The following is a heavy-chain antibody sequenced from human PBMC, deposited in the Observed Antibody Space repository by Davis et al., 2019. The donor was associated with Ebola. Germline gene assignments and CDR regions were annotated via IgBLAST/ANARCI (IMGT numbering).Heavy chain of an antibody. Sequence: ASVKVSCKASGYTFTSYYMHWVRQAPGQGLEWMGIINPSGGSTSYAQKFQGRVTMTRDTSTSTVYMELSSLRSEDTAVYYCARDRGRMIVVVNLDYWGQGTLVTVSS. V-gene: IGHV1-46*03. CDR1: GYTFTSYY. D-gene: IGHD3-22*01. CDR2: INPSGGST. CDR3: ARDRGRMIVVVNLDY. J-gene: IGHJ4*02.